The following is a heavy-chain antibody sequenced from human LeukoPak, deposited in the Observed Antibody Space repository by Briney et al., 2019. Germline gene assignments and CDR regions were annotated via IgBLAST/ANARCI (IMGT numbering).Heavy chain of an antibody. CDR3: ARDPSGYFNY. CDR2: IYYSGST. CDR1: GGSISSGGYY. Sequence: SSETLSLTCAVSGGSISSGGYYWSWIRQPPGKGLEWIGYIYYSGSTNYNPSLKSRVTISVDTSKNQFSLKLSSVTAADTAVYYCARDPSGYFNYWGQGTLATVSS. V-gene: IGHV4-61*08. J-gene: IGHJ4*02. D-gene: IGHD3-22*01.